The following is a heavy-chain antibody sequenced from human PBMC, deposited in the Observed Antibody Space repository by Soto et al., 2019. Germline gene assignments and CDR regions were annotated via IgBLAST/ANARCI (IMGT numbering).Heavy chain of an antibody. D-gene: IGHD3-9*01. CDR3: ARTYYDILTGYSRAHYYYYMDV. J-gene: IGHJ6*03. CDR2: IYYSGRT. CDR1: GGSISSYY. V-gene: IGHV4-59*08. Sequence: SETLSLTCTVSGGSISSYYWSWIRQPPGKGLEWIGYIYYSGRTNYNPSLKSRVTISVDTSKNQFSLKLSSVTAADTAVYYCARTYYDILTGYSRAHYYYYMDVWGKGTTVTVSS.